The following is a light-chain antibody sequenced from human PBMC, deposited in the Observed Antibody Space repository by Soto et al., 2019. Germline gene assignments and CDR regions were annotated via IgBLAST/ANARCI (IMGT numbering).Light chain of an antibody. J-gene: IGKJ1*01. CDR3: QQSYSTSCT. Sequence: DIQMTQSPSSLSASVGDRVTITCRASQSISSYLNWYQQKPGKAPKLLIYAASSLQSGVPSRFRVSGSGTDVTLTISSLQPEDFSTYYCQQSYSTSCTFGQGTKVYIK. CDR2: AAS. V-gene: IGKV1-39*01. CDR1: QSISSY.